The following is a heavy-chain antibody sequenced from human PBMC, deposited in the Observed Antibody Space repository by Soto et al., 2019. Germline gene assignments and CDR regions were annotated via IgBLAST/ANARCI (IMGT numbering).Heavy chain of an antibody. CDR3: ARDDYGIYPY. V-gene: IGHV1-2*02. Sequence: ASVKVSCKASGYTVTDYYIHWVRQATGQGLEWMGWIDPRSGATIYAQKFQDRVTMTRDTSISTAYMDLSRLRSDDTAVYYCARDDYGIYPYWGQGTLVTVSS. J-gene: IGHJ4*02. D-gene: IGHD1-26*01. CDR1: GYTVTDYY. CDR2: IDPRSGAT.